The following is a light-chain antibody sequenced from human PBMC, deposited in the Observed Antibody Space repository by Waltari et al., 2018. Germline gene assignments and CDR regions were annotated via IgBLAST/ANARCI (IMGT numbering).Light chain of an antibody. CDR2: EAT. CDR3: CSYAGGSRVI. Sequence: QSALTQPASLSGSPGQSLTISRAGTKNDIATYTFVPWFQQFPGQAPKLIVSEATKRPSGVSYRFSGSKSGNTASRTISGLQAEDEADYFCCSYAGGSRVIFGGGTKLTVL. J-gene: IGLJ2*01. CDR1: KNDIATYTF. V-gene: IGLV2-23*01.